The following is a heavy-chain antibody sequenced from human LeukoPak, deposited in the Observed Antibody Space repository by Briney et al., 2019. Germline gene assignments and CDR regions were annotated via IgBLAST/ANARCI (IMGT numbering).Heavy chain of an antibody. D-gene: IGHD3-22*01. CDR2: TKSKTDGGTT. V-gene: IGHV3-15*07. CDR1: GFTFSNAW. Sequence: GGSLRLSCAASGFTFSNAWMNWVRQAPGKGLEWVGRTKSKTDGGTTDYAAPVKGRFTISRDDSKNTLSLQMNSLKTEDTAVYYCSTTYYYDSSEGYWGQGTLVTVSS. J-gene: IGHJ4*02. CDR3: STTYYYDSSEGY.